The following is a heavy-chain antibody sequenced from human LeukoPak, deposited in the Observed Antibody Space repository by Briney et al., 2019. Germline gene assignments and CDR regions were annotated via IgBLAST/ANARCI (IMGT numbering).Heavy chain of an antibody. CDR1: GGSISSYY. Sequence: SETLSLTCTVSGGSISSYYWSWIRQPPGKGLEWIGYIYYSGSTNYNPSLKSRVTISVDTSKNQFSLKLSSVTAADTAVYYCARDHRRIRGVMHIDYWGQGTLVTVSS. J-gene: IGHJ4*02. V-gene: IGHV4-59*12. D-gene: IGHD3-10*01. CDR2: IYYSGST. CDR3: ARDHRRIRGVMHIDY.